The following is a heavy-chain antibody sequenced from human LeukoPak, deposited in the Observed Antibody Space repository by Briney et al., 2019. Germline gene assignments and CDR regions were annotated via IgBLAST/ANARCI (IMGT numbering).Heavy chain of an antibody. D-gene: IGHD6-13*01. Sequence: GGPLRLSCAASGFTFSSYAMHWVRQAPGKGLEWVAVISYDGSNKYYADSVKGRFTISRDNSKTTLYLQMNSLRAEDTAVYYCAKDRSPYSSSLYFDYWGQGTLVTVSS. CDR2: ISYDGSNK. CDR3: AKDRSPYSSSLYFDY. CDR1: GFTFSSYA. V-gene: IGHV3-30-3*01. J-gene: IGHJ4*02.